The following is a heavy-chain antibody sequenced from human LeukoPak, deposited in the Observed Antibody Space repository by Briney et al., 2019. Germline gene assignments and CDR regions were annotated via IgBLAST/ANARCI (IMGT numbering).Heavy chain of an antibody. CDR3: ARDGGSKPDYGGNYWFDP. D-gene: IGHD4-23*01. CDR2: IYTSGST. CDR1: GYSISSGYY. V-gene: IGHV4-61*02. Sequence: SETLSLTCAVSGYSISSGYYWSWIRQPAGKGLEWIGRIYTSGSTNYNPSLKSRVTISVDTSKNQFSLKLSSVTAADTAVYYCARDGGSKPDYGGNYWFDPWGQGTLVTVSS. J-gene: IGHJ5*02.